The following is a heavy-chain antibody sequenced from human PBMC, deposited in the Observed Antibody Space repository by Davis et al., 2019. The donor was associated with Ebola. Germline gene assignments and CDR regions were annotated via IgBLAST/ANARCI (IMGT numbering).Heavy chain of an antibody. CDR1: GFTFSSYG. Sequence: GESLKISCAASGFTFSSYGMHWVRQAPGKGLEWVAVISYGGSNKYYADSVKGRFTISRDNSKNTLYLQMNSLRAEDTAVYYCAKDVDSGSYFGGQGTLVTVSS. V-gene: IGHV3-30*18. J-gene: IGHJ4*02. CDR3: AKDVDSGSYF. CDR2: ISYGGSNK. D-gene: IGHD1-26*01.